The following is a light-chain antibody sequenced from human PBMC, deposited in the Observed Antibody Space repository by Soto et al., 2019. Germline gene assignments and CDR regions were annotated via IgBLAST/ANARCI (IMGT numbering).Light chain of an antibody. V-gene: IGKV1-5*01. CDR3: QQYNSYSTWT. J-gene: IGKJ1*01. Sequence: DIQMTQSPSTLSASVGDRVTITCRASQSISSWLAWYQQKPGKAPKLLIYDASSLESGVPSRFSGSGSRTGFTLTISSLQPDDFATYYCQQYNSYSTWTFGQGTKVEIK. CDR1: QSISSW. CDR2: DAS.